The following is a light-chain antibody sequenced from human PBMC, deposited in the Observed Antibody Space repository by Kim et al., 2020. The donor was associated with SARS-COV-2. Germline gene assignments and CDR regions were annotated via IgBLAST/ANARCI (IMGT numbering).Light chain of an antibody. CDR1: QSVSRSY. J-gene: IGKJ2*03. CDR3: QHGQSSPPRYS. CDR2: GAS. V-gene: IGKV3-20*01. Sequence: EIVLTQSPGTLSLSPGERDTLSCRASQSVSRSYLAWDYQQPGQAPRLLFYGASNRATGIPDRFSGSGPGTDFTLTISRLEPEDFAGYYCQHGQSSPPRYSFGQGTKLEI.